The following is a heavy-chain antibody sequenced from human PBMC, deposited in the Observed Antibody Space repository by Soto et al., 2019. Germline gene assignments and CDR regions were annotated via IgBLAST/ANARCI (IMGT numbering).Heavy chain of an antibody. Sequence: ASVKVSCKASGYPFTSYGISWVRQAPGQGLEWMGWISAYNGNTNYAQKLQGRVTMTTDTSTSTAYMELRSLRSDDTAVYYCARDARDVVLVPAARVNDAFDIWGQGTMVTVSS. J-gene: IGHJ3*02. D-gene: IGHD2-2*01. CDR2: ISAYNGNT. CDR3: ARDARDVVLVPAARVNDAFDI. CDR1: GYPFTSYG. V-gene: IGHV1-18*01.